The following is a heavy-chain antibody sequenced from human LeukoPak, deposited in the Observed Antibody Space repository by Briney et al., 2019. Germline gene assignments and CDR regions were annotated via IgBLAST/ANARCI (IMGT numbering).Heavy chain of an antibody. CDR1: GFTFRDYA. CDR2: IRSKAYGGTT. J-gene: IGHJ5*02. CDR3: TRGKQWFSPYWFDP. Sequence: PGGSLRLSCTTSGFTFRDYAMSWVRQAPGKGLEWVGFIRSKAYGGTTEYAASVKGRFTISRDDSKSIAYLQMNSLKTEDTAVYYCTRGKQWFSPYWFDPWGQGTLVTVSS. D-gene: IGHD6-19*01. V-gene: IGHV3-49*04.